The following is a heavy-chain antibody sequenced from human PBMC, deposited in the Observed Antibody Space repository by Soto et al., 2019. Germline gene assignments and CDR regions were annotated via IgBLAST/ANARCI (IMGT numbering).Heavy chain of an antibody. CDR3: ARRPVVGAKGPIRSGAFDS. Sequence: SLKISCKGSGYSFTSYWIGWVRQMPGKGLEWMGIIYPGDSDTRYSPSFQGQVTISADKSISTAYLQWSSLKASDTAMYYCARRPVVGAKGPIRSGAFDSWGQGTMVTV. CDR2: IYPGDSDT. J-gene: IGHJ3*02. D-gene: IGHD1-26*01. V-gene: IGHV5-51*01. CDR1: GYSFTSYW.